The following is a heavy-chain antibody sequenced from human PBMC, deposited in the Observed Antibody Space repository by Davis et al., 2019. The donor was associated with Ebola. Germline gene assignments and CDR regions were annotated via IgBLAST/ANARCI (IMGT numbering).Heavy chain of an antibody. Sequence: PGGSLRLSCAVSGFTVSRNYLAWVRQAPGKGLEWVSFLYHNGDTHYADSVQGRFIISRDTSKNTLYLQMNTLRVEDAAVYYCVATLRTSGWRGFDFWGQGTLVSVSS. CDR2: LYHNGDT. J-gene: IGHJ4*02. CDR1: GFTVSRNY. V-gene: IGHV3-66*01. D-gene: IGHD6-19*01. CDR3: VATLRTSGWRGFDF.